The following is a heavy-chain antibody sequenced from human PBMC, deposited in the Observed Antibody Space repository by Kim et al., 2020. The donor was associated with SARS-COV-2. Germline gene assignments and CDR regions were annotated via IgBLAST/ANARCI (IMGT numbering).Heavy chain of an antibody. V-gene: IGHV4-34*01. D-gene: IGHD3-16*02. CDR3: ARGYDYVWGSYPD. CDR1: GGSFSGYY. J-gene: IGHJ4*02. CDR2: INHSGST. Sequence: SETLSLTCAVYGGSFSGYYWSWIRQPPGKGLEWIGEINHSGSTNYNPSLKSRVTISVDTSKNQFSLKLSSVTAADTAVYYCARGYDYVWGSYPDWGQGTLVTVSS.